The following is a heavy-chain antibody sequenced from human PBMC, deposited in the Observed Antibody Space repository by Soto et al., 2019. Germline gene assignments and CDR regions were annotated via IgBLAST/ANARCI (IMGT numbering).Heavy chain of an antibody. V-gene: IGHV3-23*01. Sequence: EVQLLESGGGWVQPGGSLRLSCAASGFTFSSYAMSWVRQAPGKGLECVSSISGSGGSTYYADSVKGRFTISRDNSKNTLYLQMNSLSAEDTAVYYCAKVVGFDSREVYWGQGPLVTVSS. CDR2: ISGSGGST. D-gene: IGHD1-26*01. J-gene: IGHJ4*02. CDR3: AKVVGFDSREVY. CDR1: GFTFSSYA.